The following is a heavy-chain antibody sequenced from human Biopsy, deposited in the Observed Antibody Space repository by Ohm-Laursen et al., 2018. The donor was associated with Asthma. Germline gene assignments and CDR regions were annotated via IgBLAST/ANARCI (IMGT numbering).Heavy chain of an antibody. CDR3: ARVQKSPGDRWFDP. CDR1: GYSFTDYH. Sequence: SVKVSCKASGYSFTDYHLHWVRQAPGQGLEWMGRITPNGGATIYAQKFQGRVTMTRDTSISTAYMELSRLTSDDTAVYYCARVQKSPGDRWFDPWGQGTLVTVSS. D-gene: IGHD7-27*01. CDR2: ITPNGGAT. V-gene: IGHV1-2*06. J-gene: IGHJ5*02.